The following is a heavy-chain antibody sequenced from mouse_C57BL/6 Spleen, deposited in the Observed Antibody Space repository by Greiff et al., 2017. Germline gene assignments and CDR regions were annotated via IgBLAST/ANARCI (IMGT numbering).Heavy chain of an antibody. CDR1: GYSFTDYN. CDR2: INPNYGTT. J-gene: IGHJ3*01. Sequence: VHVKQSGPELVKPGASVKISCKASGYSFTDYNMNWVKQSNGKSLEWIGVINPNYGTTSYNQKFKGKATLTVDQSSSTAYMQLNSLTSEDSAVYYCVNFDDGYFPFAYWGQGTLVTVSA. V-gene: IGHV1-39*01. D-gene: IGHD2-3*01. CDR3: VNFDDGYFPFAY.